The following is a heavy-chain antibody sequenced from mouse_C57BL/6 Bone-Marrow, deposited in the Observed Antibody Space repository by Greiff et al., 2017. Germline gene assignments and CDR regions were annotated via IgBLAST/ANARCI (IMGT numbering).Heavy chain of an antibody. J-gene: IGHJ1*03. CDR1: GYSITSGYY. CDR3: ARIITAGNFDV. D-gene: IGHD1-1*01. V-gene: IGHV3-6*01. Sequence: EVQLQESGPGLVKPSQSLSLTCSVTGYSITSGYYWNWIRQFPGNKLEWMGYISYDGSNNYNPSLKNQISLTRDTSKNQFFLKLNSVTTEDTATYYCARIITAGNFDVWGTGTTVTVSS. CDR2: ISYDGSN.